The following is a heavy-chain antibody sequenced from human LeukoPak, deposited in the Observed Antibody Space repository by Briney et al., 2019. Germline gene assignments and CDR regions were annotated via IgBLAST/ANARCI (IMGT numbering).Heavy chain of an antibody. CDR2: IIPILGIA. J-gene: IGHJ4*02. CDR3: ARGVPSDYDILTGSYYFDY. V-gene: IGHV1-69*02. D-gene: IGHD3-9*01. Sequence: SVKVSCKASGGTFSSYTISWVRQAPGQGLEWMGRIIPILGIANYAQKFQGRVTITADKSTSTAYMELSSLRSEDTAVYYCARGVPSDYDILTGSYYFDYWGQGTLVAVSS. CDR1: GGTFSSYT.